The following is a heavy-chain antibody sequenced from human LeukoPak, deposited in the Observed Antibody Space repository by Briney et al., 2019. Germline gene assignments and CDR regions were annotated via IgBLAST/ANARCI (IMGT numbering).Heavy chain of an antibody. CDR3: ASGQTYYDILTGYYPTLDAFDI. Sequence: SVKVSCKDSGGTFSSYAISWVRQAPGQGLEWMGGIIPIFGTANYAQKFQGRVTITADESTSTAYMELSSLRSEDTAVYYCASGQTYYDILTGYYPTLDAFDIWGQGTMVTVSS. CDR1: GGTFSSYA. J-gene: IGHJ3*02. CDR2: IIPIFGTA. D-gene: IGHD3-9*01. V-gene: IGHV1-69*13.